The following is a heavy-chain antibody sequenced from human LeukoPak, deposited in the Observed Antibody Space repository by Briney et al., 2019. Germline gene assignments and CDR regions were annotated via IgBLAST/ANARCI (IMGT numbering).Heavy chain of an antibody. CDR2: IYYSGSV. CDR3: ARRMIGIRFDP. Sequence: SETLSLTCTVSGGSISSSSYYWRWIRQPPGKGLEWIASIYYSGSVHYNPSLKSRVTMSVDTSKNQFSLNLRSVTAADTAVYYCARRMIGIRFDPWGQGTLVTVSS. CDR1: GGSISSSSYY. D-gene: IGHD3-22*01. J-gene: IGHJ5*02. V-gene: IGHV4-39*01.